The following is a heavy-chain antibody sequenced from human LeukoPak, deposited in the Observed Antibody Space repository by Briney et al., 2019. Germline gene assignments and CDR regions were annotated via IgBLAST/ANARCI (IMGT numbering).Heavy chain of an antibody. Sequence: SETLSLTCAISGASISSTNWWIWVRQPPGKGLEWIGEMHHSGRTNYNPSLKSRITISVDKSKNQVFLRLNPVAAEDTALYYCARAQEGCSRASCYLEPWGQGTLVTVSS. J-gene: IGHJ5*02. CDR2: MHHSGRT. CDR1: GASISSTNW. CDR3: ARAQEGCSRASCYLEP. V-gene: IGHV4-4*02. D-gene: IGHD2-2*01.